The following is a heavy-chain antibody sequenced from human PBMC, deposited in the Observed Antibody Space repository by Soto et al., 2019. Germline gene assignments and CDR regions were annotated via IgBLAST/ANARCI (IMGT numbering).Heavy chain of an antibody. CDR2: IYDTGISGYTPST. Sequence: SETLSLTCTVSGGSITSSYWSWIRRPPGKGLEWIAYIYDTGISGYTPSTSYNPSLKSRVTMSVDTSKSQFSPKLTSVTAADTAVYYCARGEDAFFYYGLDVWGQGITVTVSS. J-gene: IGHJ6*02. V-gene: IGHV4-59*01. CDR3: ARGEDAFFYYGLDV. CDR1: GGSITSSY.